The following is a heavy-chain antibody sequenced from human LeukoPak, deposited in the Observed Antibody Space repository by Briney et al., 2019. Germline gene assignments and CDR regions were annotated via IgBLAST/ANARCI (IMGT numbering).Heavy chain of an antibody. J-gene: IGHJ5*02. V-gene: IGHV3-23*01. CDR3: AGRRSLWFGESLTGFAP. Sequence: GGSLRLSCAASGFTFSSYAMSWVRQAPGKGLEWVSAMSGSGGSTYYADSVKGRFTLSRDNSKNTLYLQMNSLRAEDTAVYYCAGRRSLWFGESLTGFAPWGQGTLVTVSS. CDR1: GFTFSSYA. CDR2: MSGSGGST. D-gene: IGHD3-10*01.